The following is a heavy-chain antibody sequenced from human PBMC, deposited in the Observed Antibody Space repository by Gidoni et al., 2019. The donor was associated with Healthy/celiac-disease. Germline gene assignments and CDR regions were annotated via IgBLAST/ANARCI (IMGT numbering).Heavy chain of an antibody. CDR3: AKNLAKDTAMANDY. Sequence: EVQLLASGGCLVRPGASLRLPCAPSGVPFSSYDMRWARQAPGKGLEWVSAISGSGGSTYYADSVKGRFTISRDNSKNTLYLQMNSLRAEDTAGDDCAKNLAKDTAMANDYWGQGTLVTVSS. V-gene: IGHV3-23*01. J-gene: IGHJ4*02. D-gene: IGHD5-18*01. CDR1: GVPFSSYD. CDR2: ISGSGGST.